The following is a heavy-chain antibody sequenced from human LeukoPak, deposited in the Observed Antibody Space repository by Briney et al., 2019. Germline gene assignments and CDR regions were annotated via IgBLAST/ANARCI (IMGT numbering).Heavy chain of an antibody. CDR2: ISSSSSTI. V-gene: IGHV3-48*01. J-gene: IGHJ4*02. CDR3: ASTYYYDY. CDR1: GFPFSDYG. Sequence: GRSLRLSCAASGFPFSDYGMYWVRQAPGKGLEWVSYISSSSSTIYYADSVKGRFTISRDNAKNSLYLQMNSLRAEDTAVYYCASTYYYDYWGQGTLVTVSS.